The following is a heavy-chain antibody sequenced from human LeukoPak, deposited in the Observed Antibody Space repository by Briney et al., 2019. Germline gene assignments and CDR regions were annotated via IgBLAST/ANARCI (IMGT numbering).Heavy chain of an antibody. CDR3: ARSYHYDSSGYYPLGYFDY. D-gene: IGHD3-22*01. CDR2: IYTSGST. V-gene: IGHV4-61*02. J-gene: IGHJ4*02. Sequence: SQTLSLTCTVSGGSISSGSYYWSWIRQPAGKGLEWIGRIYTSGSTNYNPSLKSRVTISVDTSKNQFSLKLSSVTAADTAVYYCARSYHYDSSGYYPLGYFDYWGQGTLVTVSS. CDR1: GGSISSGSYY.